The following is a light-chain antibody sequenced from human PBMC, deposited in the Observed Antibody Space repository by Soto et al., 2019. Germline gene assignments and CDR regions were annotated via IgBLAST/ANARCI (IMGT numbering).Light chain of an antibody. Sequence: DVVMTQSPLSLPVTLGQPASISCRSSRSLMYSDGISYLSWFQQRPVQSPRRLIYKVSNRDSWVPHRFSGSGSGTDFTLKISRVEADDVGVYFCMRGTHWHPGTLGQGTNLEIK. J-gene: IGKJ2*01. V-gene: IGKV2-30*01. CDR3: MRGTHWHPGT. CDR2: KVS. CDR1: RSLMYSDGISY.